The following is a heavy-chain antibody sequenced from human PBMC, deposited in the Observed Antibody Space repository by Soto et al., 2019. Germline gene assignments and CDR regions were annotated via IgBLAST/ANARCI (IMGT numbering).Heavy chain of an antibody. CDR2: IGPGGGST. CDR3: AKSRPGIDY. V-gene: IGHV3-23*01. CDR1: GFTFSSYA. J-gene: IGHJ4*02. Sequence: GGSLRLSCAASGFTFSSYAMHWVRKAPGKGLEWVSSIGPGGGSTYYADAVKGRFTISRDNSKNTVYLQMNSLRAEDTAVYYCAKSRPGIDYWGQGTLVTVPQ.